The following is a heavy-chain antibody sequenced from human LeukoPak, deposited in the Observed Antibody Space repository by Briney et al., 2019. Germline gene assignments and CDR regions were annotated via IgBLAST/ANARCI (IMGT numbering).Heavy chain of an antibody. CDR1: GGSISSSSYY. CDR2: IYYSGST. CDR3: ARHGYYYYYKDV. Sequence: SETLSLTCTVSGGSISSSSYYWGWIRQPPGTGLEWIGSIYYSGSTYYNPSLKSRVTISVDTSKNQFSLNLSSVTAADTAVYYCARHGYYYYYKDVWGKGTTVTVSS. J-gene: IGHJ6*03. V-gene: IGHV4-39*01.